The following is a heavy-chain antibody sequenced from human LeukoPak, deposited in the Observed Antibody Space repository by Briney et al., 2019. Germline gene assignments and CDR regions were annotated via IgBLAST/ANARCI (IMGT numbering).Heavy chain of an antibody. CDR2: IYRGGGT. D-gene: IGHD6-19*01. CDR3: AKDGQRIAVAGILSY. CDR1: GFTVSSIY. J-gene: IGHJ4*02. Sequence: PGGSLRLSCAASGFTVSSIYMSWVRQAPGKGLEWVSIIYRGGGTSYANSVRGRFIISRDNSKNTLYLQMNSLRAEDTAVYYCAKDGQRIAVAGILSYWGQGTLVTVSS. V-gene: IGHV3-53*01.